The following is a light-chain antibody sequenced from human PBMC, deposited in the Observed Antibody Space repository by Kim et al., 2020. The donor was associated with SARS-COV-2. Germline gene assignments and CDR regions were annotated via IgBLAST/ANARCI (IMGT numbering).Light chain of an antibody. V-gene: IGLV1-44*01. CDR1: SSNLGSNG. Sequence: QRVIISCSGGSSNLGSNGANWYQHLPGTAPKLLIYDNKYRPSGVPDRFSGSKSGTSASLGISGLQSEDESHYYCATWDDRLNGWVFGGGTKLTVL. J-gene: IGLJ3*02. CDR3: ATWDDRLNGWV. CDR2: DNK.